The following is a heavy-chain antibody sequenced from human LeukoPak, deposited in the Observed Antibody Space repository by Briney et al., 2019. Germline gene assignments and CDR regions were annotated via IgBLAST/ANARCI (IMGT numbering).Heavy chain of an antibody. Sequence: SVKVSCKASGGTFSSYAISWVRQAPGQGLEWMGGIIPIFGTANYAQKFQGRVTITADESTSTAYMELSSLRSEDTAVYYCVRDSGGDDVGGSPERKYYFDYWGQGTLVTVSS. CDR2: IIPIFGTA. V-gene: IGHV1-69*13. CDR1: GGTFSSYA. J-gene: IGHJ4*02. D-gene: IGHD2-15*01. CDR3: VRDSGGDDVGGSPERKYYFDY.